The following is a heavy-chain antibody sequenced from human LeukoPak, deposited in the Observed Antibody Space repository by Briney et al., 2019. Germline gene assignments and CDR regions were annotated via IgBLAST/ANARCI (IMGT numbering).Heavy chain of an antibody. CDR1: GGSISSYY. V-gene: IGHV4-4*07. CDR2: IHTSGSN. J-gene: IGHJ4*02. Sequence: PSETLSLTCTVSGGSISSYYWNWIRPPAGKGLEWIGRIHTSGSNKSNPSFKSRFTMSVDTSKKHSSLKLSSVTAADTAVYYCARGNIFCSGGSCSTNIDYCGQGTLVTVSS. CDR3: ARGNIFCSGGSCSTNIDY. D-gene: IGHD2-15*01.